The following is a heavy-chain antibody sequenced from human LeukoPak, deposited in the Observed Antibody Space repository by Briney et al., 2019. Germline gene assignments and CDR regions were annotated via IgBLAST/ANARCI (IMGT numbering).Heavy chain of an antibody. CDR2: INNDGSTT. CDR3: AKDASNSGWFDY. V-gene: IGHV3-74*01. J-gene: IGHJ4*02. CDR1: GFNFTMYW. D-gene: IGHD6-19*01. Sequence: GGSLRLSCAASGFNFTMYWMHWVRQTPGKGLVWVSRINNDGSTTSYADSVKGRFTISRDNSKNTLYLQMNSLRAEDTAVYYCAKDASNSGWFDYWGQGTLVTVSS.